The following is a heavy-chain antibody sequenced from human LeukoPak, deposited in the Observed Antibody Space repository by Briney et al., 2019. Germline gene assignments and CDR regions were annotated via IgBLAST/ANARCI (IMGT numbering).Heavy chain of an antibody. CDR2: IYHSGIT. CDR3: ARDDYYYYYYMDV. J-gene: IGHJ6*03. Sequence: SETLSLTCTVSGYSISSGYYWGWIRQPPGKGLEWIGSIYHSGITYYNPSLKSRVTISVDTSKNQFSLKLSSVTAADTAVYYCARDDYYYYYYMDVWGKGTTVTVSS. V-gene: IGHV4-38-2*02. CDR1: GYSISSGYY.